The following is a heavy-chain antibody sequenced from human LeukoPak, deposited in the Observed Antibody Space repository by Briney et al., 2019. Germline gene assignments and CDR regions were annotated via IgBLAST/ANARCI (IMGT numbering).Heavy chain of an antibody. Sequence: SETLSLTCTVSGGSISRYYWGWIRQPPGKGLEWIGYIYYSGSTNYNPSLKSRVTISVDTSKNQFSLKLNSVTAADTAVYYCARVVRGSPYHFDYWGQGTLVTVSS. J-gene: IGHJ4*02. CDR1: GGSISRYY. D-gene: IGHD3-16*01. CDR3: ARVVRGSPYHFDY. V-gene: IGHV4-59*01. CDR2: IYYSGST.